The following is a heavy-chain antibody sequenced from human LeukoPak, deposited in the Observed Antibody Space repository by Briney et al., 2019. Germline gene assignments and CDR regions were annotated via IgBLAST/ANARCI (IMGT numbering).Heavy chain of an antibody. D-gene: IGHD3-22*01. V-gene: IGHV3-23*01. CDR1: GFTFNNYG. Sequence: PGGSLRLSCAASGFTFNNYGLIWVRQAPGKGLEWVAAISNDGGSTMYAAFVEGRFTISRDNSKNTLFLQMNSLRAEDTALYYCAKGSSGYFADLWGQGTLVTVSS. CDR2: ISNDGGST. J-gene: IGHJ5*02. CDR3: AKGSSGYFADL.